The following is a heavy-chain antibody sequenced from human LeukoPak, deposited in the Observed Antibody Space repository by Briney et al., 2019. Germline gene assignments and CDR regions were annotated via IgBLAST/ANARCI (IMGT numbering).Heavy chain of an antibody. V-gene: IGHV3-23*01. Sequence: PGGSLRLSCAASGFTFSSYGMSWGRQAPGKGLEWVSAISGSGGSTYYAVSVKGRFTTSRDNSKNTLYLQMNSLRAEDTAVYYCAKDRVGYCSSTSCLWPVDYWGQGTLVAVSS. CDR1: GFTFSSYG. CDR3: AKDRVGYCSSTSCLWPVDY. J-gene: IGHJ4*02. CDR2: ISGSGGST. D-gene: IGHD2-2*01.